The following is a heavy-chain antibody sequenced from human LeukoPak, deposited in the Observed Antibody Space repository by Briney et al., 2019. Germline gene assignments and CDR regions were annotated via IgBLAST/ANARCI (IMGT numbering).Heavy chain of an antibody. CDR1: GYTFTGYY. V-gene: IGHV1-2*02. Sequence: ASVKVSCKASGYTFTGYYMHWVRQAPGQGLEWMGWINPNSGGTNYAQKFQGRVTMTRDTSISTAYMELSRLRSDDTAVYYCARVGGSGSYYNAYGYWGQGTLVTVSS. CDR2: INPNSGGT. CDR3: ARVGGSGSYYNAYGY. J-gene: IGHJ4*02. D-gene: IGHD3-10*01.